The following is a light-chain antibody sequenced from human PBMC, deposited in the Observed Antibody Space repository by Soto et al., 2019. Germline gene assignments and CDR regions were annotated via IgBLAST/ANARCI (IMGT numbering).Light chain of an antibody. V-gene: IGKV3-20*01. CDR3: QQYGSSPPWT. J-gene: IGKJ1*01. CDR2: GAS. CDR1: QSVSNY. Sequence: EIVLTQFPVTLSLSPGERATLSCRASQSVSNYLAWYQQKPGQGPRLLIYGASSRATGIPDRFSGSGSGTDFTLTISRLEPEDFAVYYCQQYGSSPPWTFGQGTKVDIK.